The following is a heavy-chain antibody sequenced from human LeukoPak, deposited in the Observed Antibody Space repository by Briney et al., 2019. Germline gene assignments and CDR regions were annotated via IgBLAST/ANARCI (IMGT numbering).Heavy chain of an antibody. J-gene: IGHJ4*02. D-gene: IGHD3-22*01. V-gene: IGHV3-48*01. CDR3: ARGVYDSSGYYYYFGIDY. Sequence: PGGSLRLSCAASGFTFSSYSMNWVRQAPGKGLEWVSYISSSSSTIYYADSVKGRFTISRDNSKNTLYLQMNSLRAEDTAVYYCARGVYDSSGYYYYFGIDYWGQGTLVTVSS. CDR2: ISSSSSTI. CDR1: GFTFSSYS.